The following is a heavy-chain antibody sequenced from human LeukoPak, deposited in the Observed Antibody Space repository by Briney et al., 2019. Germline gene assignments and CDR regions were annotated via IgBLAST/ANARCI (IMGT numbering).Heavy chain of an antibody. CDR2: INHSGST. CDR3: ARHLGRRYYFDY. J-gene: IGHJ4*02. Sequence: SETLSLTCAVYGGSFSGYYWSWIRQPPGKGLEWIGEINHSGSTNYNPSLKSRVTISVDTSKNQFSLKLSSVTAADTAVYYCARHLGRRYYFDYWGQGTLVTVSS. D-gene: IGHD6-6*01. CDR1: GGSFSGYY. V-gene: IGHV4-34*01.